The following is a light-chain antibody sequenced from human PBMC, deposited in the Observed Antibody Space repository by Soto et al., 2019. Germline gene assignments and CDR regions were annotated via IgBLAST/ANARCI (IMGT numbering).Light chain of an antibody. Sequence: EIVMKPSLATLSVSPCERATLSGSASQSVSSNLAWYQQKPGQAPRLLIYGASTRATGIPARFSGSGSGTDFTLTISSLEPEDFAVYYCQQRSNWPITFGQGTRLEL. CDR3: QQRSNWPIT. J-gene: IGKJ5*01. V-gene: IGKV3-15*01. CDR1: QSVSSN. CDR2: GAS.